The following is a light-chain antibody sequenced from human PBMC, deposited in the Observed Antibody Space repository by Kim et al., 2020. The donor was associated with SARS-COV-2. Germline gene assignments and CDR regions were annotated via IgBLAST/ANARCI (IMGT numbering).Light chain of an antibody. V-gene: IGKV3-15*01. CDR3: QPSYKWPPT. CDR1: QSLTEN. Sequence: VLTQSPATLSVSPGERATLSCRASQSLTENLAWYQQKPGQAPRLLIYRTSVRATAISARFSGSGSGTDFTLTVSSLQSEDFGVYYWQPSYKWPPTFGRGTKLEI. CDR2: RTS. J-gene: IGKJ2*01.